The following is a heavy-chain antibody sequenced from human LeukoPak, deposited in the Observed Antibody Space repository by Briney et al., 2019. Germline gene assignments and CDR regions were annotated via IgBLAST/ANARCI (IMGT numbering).Heavy chain of an antibody. V-gene: IGHV4-39*01. J-gene: IGHJ4*02. Sequence: SGTLSLTCTVSGGSISSCGYYWGWLRPPPGKGLVWAGRIYYSGSTYYNPSLKSRVTISVDTSKNQFSLKLSSVTAADTAVYYCASGPRGNDFWSGRYYFDYWGQGTLVTVSS. D-gene: IGHD3-3*01. CDR2: IYYSGST. CDR3: ASGPRGNDFWSGRYYFDY. CDR1: GGSISSCGYY.